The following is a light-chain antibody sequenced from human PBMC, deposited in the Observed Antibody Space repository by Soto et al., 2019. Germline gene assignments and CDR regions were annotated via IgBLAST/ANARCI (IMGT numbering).Light chain of an antibody. CDR2: EVT. J-gene: IGLJ1*01. V-gene: IGLV2-8*01. Sequence: QSALTQPPSASGSPGQSVTISCTGTSSDVGAYNYVSWYQQHPGKAPKLMIYEVTKRPSGVPARFSGSKSGNTASLTVSWLQAEDEADYYGPSHAGLNAWYVFGTGTKLTVL. CDR3: PSHAGLNAWYV. CDR1: SSDVGAYNY.